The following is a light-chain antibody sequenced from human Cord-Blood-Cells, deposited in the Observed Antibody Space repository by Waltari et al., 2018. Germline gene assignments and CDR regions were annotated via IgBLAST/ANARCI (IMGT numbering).Light chain of an antibody. CDR2: DVS. V-gene: IGLV2-14*01. Sequence: QSALTQPASVSGSPGQSLTISCPGTSSDVGGYNYVSWYQQHPGKAPKLMLYDVSNRPSGVSNRFSGSKSGNTASLTISGLQAEDQADYYCSSYTSSSTVVFGGGTKLTVV. J-gene: IGLJ2*01. CDR1: SSDVGGYNY. CDR3: SSYTSSSTVV.